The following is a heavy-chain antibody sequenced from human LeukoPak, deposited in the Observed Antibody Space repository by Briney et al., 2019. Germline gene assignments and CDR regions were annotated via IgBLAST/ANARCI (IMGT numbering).Heavy chain of an antibody. CDR3: AREYSSSSVPFSNYYYYMDV. D-gene: IGHD6-6*01. CDR1: GYTFTSYD. CDR2: MNPNSGNT. Sequence: ASVKVSCKASGYTFTSYDINWVRQATGQGLEWMGWMNPNSGNTGYAQKLQGRVTITRNTSISTAYMELSSLRSEDTAVYYCAREYSSSSVPFSNYYYYMDVWGKGTTVTVSS. V-gene: IGHV1-8*03. J-gene: IGHJ6*03.